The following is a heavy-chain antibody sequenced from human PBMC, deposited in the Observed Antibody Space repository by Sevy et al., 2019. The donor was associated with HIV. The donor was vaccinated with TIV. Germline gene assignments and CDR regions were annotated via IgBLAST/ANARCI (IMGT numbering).Heavy chain of an antibody. V-gene: IGHV1-18*01. CDR1: GYTFTSYG. CDR3: ARDAPIYYGSESYYDS. D-gene: IGHD3-10*01. J-gene: IGHJ4*02. CDR2: ISAYNGHT. Sequence: ASVKVSCKASGYTFTSYGVSWVRQAPGQGLEWMGWISAYNGHTNYAQKLQGRVTMTTDTSTHTAYMELRSLRSDDTAVYYCARDAPIYYGSESYYDSWGQGTLVTVSS.